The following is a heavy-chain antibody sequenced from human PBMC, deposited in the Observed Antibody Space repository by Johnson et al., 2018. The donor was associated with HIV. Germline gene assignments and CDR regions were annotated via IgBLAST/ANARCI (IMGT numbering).Heavy chain of an antibody. CDR1: QFTFSSYY. CDR2: VNPNGGIT. CDR3: ARGRGYSGYVPPAAFDI. Sequence: VQLVESGGGLAKPAWSPRLSCGASQFTFSSYYMNCVRQASGNGLELVGQVNPNGGITYLIDSGKDRFSTSRDNAKNTLHLQMNSLRAEDTAVYYCARGRGYSGYVPPAAFDIWGQGTMVTVSS. V-gene: IGHV3-25*03. J-gene: IGHJ3*02. D-gene: IGHD5-12*01.